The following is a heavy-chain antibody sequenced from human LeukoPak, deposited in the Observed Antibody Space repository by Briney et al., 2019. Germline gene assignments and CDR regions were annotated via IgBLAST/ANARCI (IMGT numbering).Heavy chain of an antibody. D-gene: IGHD3-10*01. CDR1: GGSISSSSYY. Sequence: SETLSLTCTVSGGSISSSSYYWGWIRQPPGKGREWIGSIYYSGSTYYNPSLKSRVTISVDTSKNQFSLKLSSVTAADTAVYYCAIGVWRSWYFDLWGRGTLVTVSS. CDR3: AIGVWRSWYFDL. CDR2: IYYSGST. J-gene: IGHJ2*01. V-gene: IGHV4-39*07.